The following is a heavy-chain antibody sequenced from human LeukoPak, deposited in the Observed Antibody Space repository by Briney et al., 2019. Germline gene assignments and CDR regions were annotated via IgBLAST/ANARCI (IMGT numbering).Heavy chain of an antibody. J-gene: IGHJ5*02. CDR3: AREVRNWFDP. Sequence: ASVKVSCKASGGTFSSYAISWVRQAPGQGLESMGWISAYNGNTNYAQKLQGRVTMTTDTSTSTAYMELRSLRSDDTAVYYCAREVRNWFDPWGQGTLVTVSS. CDR1: GGTFSSYA. CDR2: ISAYNGNT. V-gene: IGHV1-18*01. D-gene: IGHD4-11*01.